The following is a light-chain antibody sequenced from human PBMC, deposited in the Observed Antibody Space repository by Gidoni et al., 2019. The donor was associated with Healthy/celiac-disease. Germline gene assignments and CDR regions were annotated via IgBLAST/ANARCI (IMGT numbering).Light chain of an antibody. CDR3: QQYYSTPKT. CDR1: QSVLYSSNNKNY. Sequence: DIVMTQSPDSLAVSRGERATINCKSSQSVLYSSNNKNYLTWYQQKPGQSPKLLIYWASTRESGVPDRFSVSGSGTDFTLTISILQAEDVAVYYCQQYYSTPKTFXQXTKVEIK. V-gene: IGKV4-1*01. CDR2: WAS. J-gene: IGKJ1*01.